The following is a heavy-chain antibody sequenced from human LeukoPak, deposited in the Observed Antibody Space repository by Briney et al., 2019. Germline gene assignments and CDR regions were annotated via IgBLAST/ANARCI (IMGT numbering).Heavy chain of an antibody. CDR1: GDSISNYY. CDR3: ARERLGFRVDV. J-gene: IGHJ6*04. CDR2: INTSGNT. D-gene: IGHD3-10*01. Sequence: TSETLSLTCTVSGDSISNYYWTWIRQSAGKGLQWIGRINTSGNTNYNPYLKSRVTMSPDTSKNQFSLNLSSVTAADTAVYYCARERLGFRVDVWGKGTTVTVSS. V-gene: IGHV4-4*07.